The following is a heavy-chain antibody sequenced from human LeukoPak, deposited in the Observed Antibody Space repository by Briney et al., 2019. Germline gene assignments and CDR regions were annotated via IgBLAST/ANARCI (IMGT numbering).Heavy chain of an antibody. V-gene: IGHV3-23*01. D-gene: IGHD6-13*01. Sequence: QTGGSLRLSCAASGFTFSSYAMSWVRQAPGKGLEWVSSISGSGGSTYYADSVKGRFTISRDNSKNMLYLQMNSLRAEGTAVYYCAGGRRHLVHGPLDYWGQGTLVTVSS. CDR2: ISGSGGST. CDR3: AGGRRHLVHGPLDY. CDR1: GFTFSSYA. J-gene: IGHJ4*02.